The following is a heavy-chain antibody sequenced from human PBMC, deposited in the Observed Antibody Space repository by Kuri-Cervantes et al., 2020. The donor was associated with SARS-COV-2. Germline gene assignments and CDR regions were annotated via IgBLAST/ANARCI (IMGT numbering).Heavy chain of an antibody. CDR3: ARKSYDFCSGYPQTYYYYYMDV. V-gene: IGHV1-2*02. CDR1: GDTFTGYY. D-gene: IGHD3-3*01. CDR2: INPNSGGT. Sequence: ASLKVSCKASGDTFTGYYMHWVRQAPGQRLEWLGWINPNSGGTNYAQKFQGRVTMTRDTSISTAYMELNRQRADDTAVYYCARKSYDFCSGYPQTYYYYYMDVWGKGTTVTVSS. J-gene: IGHJ6*03.